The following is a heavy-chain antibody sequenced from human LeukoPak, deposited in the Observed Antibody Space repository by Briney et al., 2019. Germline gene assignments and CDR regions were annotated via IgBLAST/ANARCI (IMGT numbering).Heavy chain of an antibody. CDR3: ARGSTYYYDNGGFYVFFDY. D-gene: IGHD3-22*01. CDR2: IYSSGDT. Sequence: PSETPSLTCSVSGDSLNYYYWSWIRQPAGKGLQWIGRIYSSGDTNNSPSLRSRITMSIDTSKNQFSLKLSSVTAADTAVYYCARGSTYYYDNGGFYVFFDYWGQGLLVTVSS. CDR1: GDSLNYYY. J-gene: IGHJ4*02. V-gene: IGHV4-4*07.